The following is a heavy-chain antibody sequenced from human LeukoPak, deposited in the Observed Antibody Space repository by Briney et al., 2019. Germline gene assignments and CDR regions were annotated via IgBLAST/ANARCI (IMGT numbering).Heavy chain of an antibody. Sequence: SETLSLTCTVSGGSISSYYWSWIRQPAGKGLEWIGRIYTSGSTNYNPSLKSRVTISEDTSKNQFSLKLTFVTAADTAMYYCARHCSGDCSHGFDIWGQGTLVTVSS. CDR3: ARHCSGDCSHGFDI. D-gene: IGHD2-21*02. J-gene: IGHJ3*02. CDR2: IYTSGST. CDR1: GGSISSYY. V-gene: IGHV4-4*07.